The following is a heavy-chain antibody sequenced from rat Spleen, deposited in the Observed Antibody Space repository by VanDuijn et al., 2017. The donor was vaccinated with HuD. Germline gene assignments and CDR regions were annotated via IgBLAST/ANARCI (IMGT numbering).Heavy chain of an antibody. CDR2: MWNGGGT. CDR3: TRHYYDGSYYHGTFDY. D-gene: IGHD1-12*02. J-gene: IGHJ2*01. V-gene: IGHV2-64*01. CDR1: GFSLTTYN. Sequence: QVQLKETGPDLVQLTQTLSITCTVSGFSLTTYNVHWVRQPPGKGLEWMGAMWNGGGTDYNSPFKSRLSISRDISKSQVFLKMNSLQTEDTAIYFCTRHYYDGSYYHGTFDYWGQGVMVTVSS.